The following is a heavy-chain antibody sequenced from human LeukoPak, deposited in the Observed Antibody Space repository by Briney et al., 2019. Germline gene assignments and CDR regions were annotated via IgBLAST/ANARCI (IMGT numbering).Heavy chain of an antibody. CDR1: GFSFSSYA. V-gene: IGHV3-30*02. CDR2: IRYDGSNK. J-gene: IGHJ4*02. CDR3: AKGYDILTGFDY. D-gene: IGHD3-9*01. Sequence: GRSLRLSCAASGFSFSSYAIHWVRQAPGKGLEWVAFIRYDGSNKYYADSVKGRFTISRDNSKNTLYLQMNSLRAEDTAVYYCAKGYDILTGFDYWGQGTLVTVSS.